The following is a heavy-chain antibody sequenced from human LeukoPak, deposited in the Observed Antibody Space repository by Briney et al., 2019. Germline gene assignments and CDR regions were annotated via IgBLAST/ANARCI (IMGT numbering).Heavy chain of an antibody. J-gene: IGHJ4*02. Sequence: GASVRVSFKASGGTFSIYAISWVRQAPGQGLEWMGRIIPILGIANYAQKFQGRVTITADKSTSTAYMELSSLRSEDTAVYYCAREVGAARDFDYWGQGTLVTVSS. D-gene: IGHD2-15*01. V-gene: IGHV1-69*04. CDR1: GGTFSIYA. CDR3: AREVGAARDFDY. CDR2: IIPILGIA.